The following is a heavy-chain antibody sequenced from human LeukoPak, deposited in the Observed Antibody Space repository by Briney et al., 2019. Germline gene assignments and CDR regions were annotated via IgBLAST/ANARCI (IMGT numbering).Heavy chain of an antibody. V-gene: IGHV3-23*01. Sequence: GGSLRLSCAASGFTFSSYGMSWVRQAPGKGLEWVSGISGSGGSIYYADSLKGRSTISKDNSKNTLYLQMNSLRAEDTAVYYCAKDHTVGATFGVYFDYWGQGTLVTVSS. CDR2: ISGSGGSI. CDR1: GFTFSSYG. CDR3: AKDHTVGATFGVYFDY. J-gene: IGHJ4*02. D-gene: IGHD1-26*01.